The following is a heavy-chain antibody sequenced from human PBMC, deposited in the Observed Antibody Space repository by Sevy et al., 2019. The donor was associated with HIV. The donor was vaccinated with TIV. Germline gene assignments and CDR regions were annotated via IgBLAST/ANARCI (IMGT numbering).Heavy chain of an antibody. Sequence: GGSLRLSCVASGFTFSSYWMKWVRQAPGKGLECVANIKYDGSQKSYVDSVKGRFTISRDNAKNSLYLQMNSLRAEDTAVYYCTRPSLGADVDYWGQGTLVTVSS. J-gene: IGHJ4*02. CDR2: IKYDGSQK. CDR1: GFTFSSYW. CDR3: TRPSLGADVDY. V-gene: IGHV3-7*03.